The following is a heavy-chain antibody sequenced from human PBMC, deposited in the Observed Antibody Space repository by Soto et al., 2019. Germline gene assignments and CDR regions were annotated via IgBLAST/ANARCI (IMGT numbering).Heavy chain of an antibody. J-gene: IGHJ4*02. V-gene: IGHV1-46*03. D-gene: IGHD4-4*01. Sequence: GASVKVSCKASGYTFTSYYMHWVRQAPGQGLEWMGIINPSGGSTSYAQKSQGRVTMTRDTSTSTVYMELSSLRSEDTAVYYCARDPYYSNYVPYLDYWGQGTLLTVSS. CDR2: INPSGGST. CDR1: GYTFTSYY. CDR3: ARDPYYSNYVPYLDY.